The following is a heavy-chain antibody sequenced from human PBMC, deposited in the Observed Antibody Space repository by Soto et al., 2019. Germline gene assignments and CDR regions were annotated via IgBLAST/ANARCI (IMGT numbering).Heavy chain of an antibody. CDR1: GFTFSSYA. J-gene: IGHJ6*02. CDR2: ISSNGGST. Sequence: GGSLRLSCSASGFTFSSYAMHWVRQAPGKGLEYVSAISSNGGSTYYADSVKGRFTISRDNSKNTLYLQMSSLRAEDTAVYYCVKGDYDILTGSDGYYYYGMDVWGQGTTVTVSS. D-gene: IGHD3-9*01. CDR3: VKGDYDILTGSDGYYYYGMDV. V-gene: IGHV3-64D*08.